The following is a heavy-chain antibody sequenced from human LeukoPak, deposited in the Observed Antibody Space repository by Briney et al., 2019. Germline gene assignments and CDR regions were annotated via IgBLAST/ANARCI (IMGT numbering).Heavy chain of an antibody. CDR3: ARVSITIFGVVIPVCDY. CDR2: FDPEDGET. CDR1: GYTLTELS. Sequence: ASVKVSCKVSGYTLTELSMHWVRQAPGKGLEWMGGFDPEDGETIYAQKFQGRVTMTEDTSTDTAYMELRSLRSDDTAVYYCARVSITIFGVVIPVCDYWGQGTLVTVSS. J-gene: IGHJ4*02. D-gene: IGHD3-3*01. V-gene: IGHV1-24*01.